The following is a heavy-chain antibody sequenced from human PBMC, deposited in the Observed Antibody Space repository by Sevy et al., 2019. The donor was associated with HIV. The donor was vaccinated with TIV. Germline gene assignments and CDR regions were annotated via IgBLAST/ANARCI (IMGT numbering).Heavy chain of an antibody. CDR3: AKGGYSSGWYHALYFDY. J-gene: IGHJ4*02. CDR1: GFTFDDYA. V-gene: IGHV3-9*03. Sequence: GGSLRLSGAASGFTFDDYAMHWVRQAPGKGLEWVSGISWNSGSIGYADSVKGRFTISRDNAKNSLYLQMNSLRAEDMALYYCAKGGYSSGWYHALYFDYWGQGTLVTVSS. CDR2: ISWNSGSI. D-gene: IGHD6-19*01.